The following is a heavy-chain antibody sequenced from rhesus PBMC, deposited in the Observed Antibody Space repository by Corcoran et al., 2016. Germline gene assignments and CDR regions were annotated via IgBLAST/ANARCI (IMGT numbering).Heavy chain of an antibody. CDR1: GASISSYW. Sequence: QVQLQESGPGLVKPSETLSLTCAVSGASISSYWRSWIRQPPGQGLEWVGEISGAGGSTYYNPSLKSRVTISKDASNNQFALKMTSVTAADTAVYYCARGVGASGISGWFWGQGVLVTVSS. J-gene: IGHJ4*01. CDR3: ARGVGASGISGWF. D-gene: IGHD6-31*01. CDR2: ISGAGGST. V-gene: IGHV4-80*01.